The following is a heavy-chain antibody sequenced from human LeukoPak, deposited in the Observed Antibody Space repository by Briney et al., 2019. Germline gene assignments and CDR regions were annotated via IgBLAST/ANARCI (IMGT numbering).Heavy chain of an antibody. D-gene: IGHD3-3*01. CDR2: ISSSGSTI. Sequence: PGGSLRLSCAASGFTFSSYAMHWIRQAPGKGLEWVSYISSSGSTIYYADSVKGRFTISRDNAKNSLYLQMNSLRAEDTAVYYCARDDRFLEWLLPGDYWGQGTLVTVSS. J-gene: IGHJ4*02. V-gene: IGHV3-48*04. CDR3: ARDDRFLEWLLPGDY. CDR1: GFTFSSYA.